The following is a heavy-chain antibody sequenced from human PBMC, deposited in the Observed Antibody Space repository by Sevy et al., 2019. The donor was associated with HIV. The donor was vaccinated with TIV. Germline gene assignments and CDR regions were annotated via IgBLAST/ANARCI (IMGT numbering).Heavy chain of an antibody. Sequence: GGSLRLSCAASGFTFSSYGMHWVRQAPGKGLEWVAVISYDGSNKYYADSVKGRFTISIDNSKNTLYLQMNSLIAEDTAVYYCAKELTYYDFWGGYYTGAFDIWGQGTMVTVSS. CDR3: AKELTYYDFWGGYYTGAFDI. V-gene: IGHV3-30*18. D-gene: IGHD3-3*01. J-gene: IGHJ3*02. CDR2: ISYDGSNK. CDR1: GFTFSSYG.